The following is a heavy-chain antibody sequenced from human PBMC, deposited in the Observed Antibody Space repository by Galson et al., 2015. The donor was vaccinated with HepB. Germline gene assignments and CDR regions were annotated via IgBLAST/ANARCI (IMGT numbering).Heavy chain of an antibody. CDR3: ARLLSVHIPPGRLTGTSYFDY. CDR2: IFYSGST. D-gene: IGHD1-20*01. V-gene: IGHV4-59*01. Sequence: LSLTCTVSGGYINRYYWSWMRQPPGKGLEWIGYIFYSGSTNYNPSLKSRVTISVDTSKNQFSLKLRSVTAADTAVYYCARLLSVHIPPGRLTGTSYFDYWGQGTLVTVSS. J-gene: IGHJ4*02. CDR1: GGYINRYY.